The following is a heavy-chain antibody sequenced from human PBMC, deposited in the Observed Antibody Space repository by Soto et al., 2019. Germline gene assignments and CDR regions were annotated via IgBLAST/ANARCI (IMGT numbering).Heavy chain of an antibody. CDR2: INSHGDST. CDR3: ARRDGYNFDY. D-gene: IGHD5-12*01. J-gene: IGHJ4*02. CDR1: GFIFSNYA. V-gene: IGHV3-64*01. Sequence: EVQLVESGGGLVQPGGSLRLSCAASGFIFSNYAMHWVRQAPGKGLEYVSAINSHGDSTYYANSVKGRFTISRDNSKNTPYLQMGSLRTEDMAVYYCARRDGYNFDYWGQGTLVTVSS.